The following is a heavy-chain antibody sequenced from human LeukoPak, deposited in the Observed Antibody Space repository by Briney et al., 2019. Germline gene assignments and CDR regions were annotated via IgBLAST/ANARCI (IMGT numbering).Heavy chain of an antibody. D-gene: IGHD5/OR15-5a*01. V-gene: IGHV1-69*13. CDR2: IIPIFGTA. CDR3: ARDQSSVDAFDI. J-gene: IGHJ3*02. Sequence: GASVKVSCKASGGTFISYAISWVRQAPGQGLEWMGGIIPIFGTANYAQKFQGRVTITADESTSTAYMELSSLRSEDTAVYYCARDQSSVDAFDIWGQGTMVTVSS. CDR1: GGTFISYA.